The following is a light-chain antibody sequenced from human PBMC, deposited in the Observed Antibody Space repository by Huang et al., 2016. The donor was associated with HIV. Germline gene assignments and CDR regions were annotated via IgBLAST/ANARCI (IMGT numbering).Light chain of an antibody. V-gene: IGKV1-NL1*01. CDR1: RGIGNS. CDR2: ATS. Sequence: DIQMTQSPSSLSASVGDRATITCRAGRGIGNSLAWYQQKPEEAPRLLLYATSTVEGGVPSRFSGSGSGTYYALTINTLQPEDIASYYCQQYHPLPWTFGQGTKVEIK. CDR3: QQYHPLPWT. J-gene: IGKJ1*01.